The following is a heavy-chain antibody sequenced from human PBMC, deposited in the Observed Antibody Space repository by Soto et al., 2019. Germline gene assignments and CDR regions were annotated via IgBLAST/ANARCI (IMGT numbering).Heavy chain of an antibody. CDR3: ARSRANYYDSRGYYYSTFDY. CDR1: GGTFSSYA. D-gene: IGHD3-22*01. J-gene: IGHJ4*02. Sequence: SVKVSCKTSGGTFSSYAISWVRQAPGQGLEWMGGIIPMFGTANYAQKFQGRVTITADESTSTAYMELSSLRSEDTAVYYCARSRANYYDSRGYYYSTFDYWGQGTLVTSPQ. V-gene: IGHV1-69*13. CDR2: IIPMFGTA.